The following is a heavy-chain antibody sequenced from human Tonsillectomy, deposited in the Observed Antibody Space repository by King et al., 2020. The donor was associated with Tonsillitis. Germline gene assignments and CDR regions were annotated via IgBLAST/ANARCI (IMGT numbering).Heavy chain of an antibody. V-gene: IGHV4-38-2*02. Sequence: QVQLQESGPGLMKPSETLSLTCTVSGYSISSGYYWGWIRQPPGKGLEWIGSIYHSGSTYYNPSLKSRVIISLDTSKNQFSLKLGSVTAADTAVYFCARVPYYDFWSGSGNDSWGQGTLVTVSS. CDR3: ARVPYYDFWSGSGNDS. CDR1: GYSISSGYY. D-gene: IGHD3-3*01. J-gene: IGHJ4*02. CDR2: IYHSGST.